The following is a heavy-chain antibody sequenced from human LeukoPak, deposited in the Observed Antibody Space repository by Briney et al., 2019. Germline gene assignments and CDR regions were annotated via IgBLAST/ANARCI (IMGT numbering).Heavy chain of an antibody. V-gene: IGHV1-69*04. CDR3: ARVVGATTPYYFDY. J-gene: IGHJ4*02. Sequence: SVKVSCKASGGTFSGYAISWVRQDPGQGLEWMGRIIPILGIANYAQKFQGRVTITADKSTSTAYMELSSLRSEDTAVYYCARVVGATTPYYFDYWGQGTLVTVSS. CDR1: GGTFSGYA. D-gene: IGHD1-26*01. CDR2: IIPILGIA.